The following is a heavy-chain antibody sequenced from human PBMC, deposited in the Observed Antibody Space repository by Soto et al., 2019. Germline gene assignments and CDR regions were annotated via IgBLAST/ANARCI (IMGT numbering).Heavy chain of an antibody. CDR2: IKFDSSER. V-gene: IGHV3-7*01. J-gene: IGHJ5*02. D-gene: IGHD3-16*02. Sequence: PGGSLRLSWASCGFRVGYYWVILVLHAPVKVLSWVATIKFDSSERKYVDSVKGRFNISRDNAKNSLYLQMNSLRDDDTAVYYCATDGYDYIWGSYRKGWFDPWGQGTLVTVSS. CDR1: GFRVGYYW. CDR3: ATDGYDYIWGSYRKGWFDP.